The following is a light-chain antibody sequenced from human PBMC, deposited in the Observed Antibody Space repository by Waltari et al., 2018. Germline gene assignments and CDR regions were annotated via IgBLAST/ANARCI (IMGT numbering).Light chain of an antibody. CDR3: CSYVTCDTWV. CDR1: SSDVGTYKF. Sequence: QSALTQPASVSGSPGQSITISCTGSSSDVGTYKFVSWYQQHPGKAPKLMIYEINQRPSGSSNRFSGSKFCHTAVLTISGLQTDDEADYYWCSYVTCDTWVVGGGTRVAVL. J-gene: IGLJ3*02. V-gene: IGLV2-23*02. CDR2: EIN.